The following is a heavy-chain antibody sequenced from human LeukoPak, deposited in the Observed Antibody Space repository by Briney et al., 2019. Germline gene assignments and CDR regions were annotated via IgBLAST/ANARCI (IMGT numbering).Heavy chain of an antibody. CDR2: ISYSGVYK. Sequence: GGSLRLSCAASGFTFRNYTMNWVRQAPGKGLEWVSSISYSGVYKYYADSLKGRFTISRDNAKNSLFLQMSSLRAEDTAMYYCARGHIVVLTAPDYWGQGTLVTVSS. V-gene: IGHV3-21*01. D-gene: IGHD2-21*02. CDR1: GFTFRNYT. J-gene: IGHJ4*02. CDR3: ARGHIVVLTAPDY.